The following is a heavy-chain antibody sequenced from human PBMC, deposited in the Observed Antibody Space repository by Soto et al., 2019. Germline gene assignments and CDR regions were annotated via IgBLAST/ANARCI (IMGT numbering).Heavy chain of an antibody. J-gene: IGHJ3*02. V-gene: IGHV3-64*01. Sequence: GGSLRLSCAASGFTFSSYEMNWVRQAPGKGLEYVSAISSNGGSTYYANSVKGRFTISRDNSKNTLYLQMGSLRAEDMAVYYCARERGGRAAGTWPSFDIWGQGTMVTVSS. CDR2: ISSNGGST. CDR1: GFTFSSYE. CDR3: ARERGGRAAGTWPSFDI. D-gene: IGHD6-13*01.